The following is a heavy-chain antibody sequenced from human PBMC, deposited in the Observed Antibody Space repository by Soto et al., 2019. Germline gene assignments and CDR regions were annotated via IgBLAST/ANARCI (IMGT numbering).Heavy chain of an antibody. D-gene: IGHD3-10*01. Sequence: SLRLSCAASGFTFSGYAMSWVRQAPGKGLEWVSVIHGGGNSAYYADSVKGRFTISRDNAKNSLYLQMNSLRAEDTALYYCAKDALGQIVPPTLFGELLDQVHWGQGTLVTVSS. J-gene: IGHJ4*02. CDR3: AKDALGQIVPPTLFGELLDQVH. CDR2: IHGGGNSA. CDR1: GFTFSGYA. V-gene: IGHV3-23*01.